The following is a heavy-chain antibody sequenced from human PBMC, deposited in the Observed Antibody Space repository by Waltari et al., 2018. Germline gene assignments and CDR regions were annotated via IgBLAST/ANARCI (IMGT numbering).Heavy chain of an antibody. CDR2: IYYSGST. Sequence: QLQLQESGPGLVKPSETLSLTCTVSGGSISSSSYYWGWIRQPPGKGLEWIGSIYYSGSTYYNPSLKSRVTISVDTSKNQFSLKLSSVTAADTAVYYCARDVLKYYFEYWGQGTLVTVSS. CDR1: GGSISSSSYY. V-gene: IGHV4-39*07. CDR3: ARDVLKYYFEY. J-gene: IGHJ4*02. D-gene: IGHD3-3*01.